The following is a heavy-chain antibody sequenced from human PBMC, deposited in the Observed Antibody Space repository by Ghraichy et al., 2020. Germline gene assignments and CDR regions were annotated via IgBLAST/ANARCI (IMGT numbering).Heavy chain of an antibody. V-gene: IGHV4-34*01. CDR3: ARGRGASVVVVAATRAEYFQH. J-gene: IGHJ1*01. D-gene: IGHD2-15*01. Sequence: SETLSLTCAVYGGSFSGYYWSWIRQPPGKGLEWIGEINHSGSTNYNPSLKSRVTISVDTSKNQFSLKLSSVTAADTAVYYCARGRGASVVVVAATRAEYFQHWGQGTLVTVSS. CDR2: INHSGST. CDR1: GGSFSGYY.